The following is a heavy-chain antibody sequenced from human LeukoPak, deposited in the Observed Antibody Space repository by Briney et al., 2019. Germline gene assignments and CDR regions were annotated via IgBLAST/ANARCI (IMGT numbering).Heavy chain of an antibody. D-gene: IGHD2-8*01. CDR1: GFTFSDYS. V-gene: IGHV3-48*04. CDR3: ATRYCTISACRASSYKSFDV. Sequence: QPGGSLRLSCAGSGFTFSDYSMNWVRQAPGKGLEWVSYISSGSSTIDNADSVKGRFTVSRDNAKNSLYLQLTSLRAEDTAVYYCATRYCTISACRASSYKSFDVWGKGTTVTVSS. CDR2: ISSGSSTI. J-gene: IGHJ6*04.